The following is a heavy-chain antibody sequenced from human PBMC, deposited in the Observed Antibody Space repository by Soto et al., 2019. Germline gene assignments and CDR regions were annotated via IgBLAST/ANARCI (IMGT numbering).Heavy chain of an antibody. CDR1: GFSLSTSGAA. J-gene: IGHJ5*02. D-gene: IGHD3-3*01. V-gene: IGHV2-5*02. Sequence: QINLIESGPTLVKPTQTLTLTCTFSGFSLSTSGAAVGWVRQPPGRALEWLALIYWDGDKRYNASLGNRLTITKDTSMNQVVLTLTNVDPADTATYYFAHRATMTIFGLIIYHGLCFDPWGQGTRDIVSS. CDR2: IYWDGDK. CDR3: AHRATMTIFGLIIYHGLCFDP.